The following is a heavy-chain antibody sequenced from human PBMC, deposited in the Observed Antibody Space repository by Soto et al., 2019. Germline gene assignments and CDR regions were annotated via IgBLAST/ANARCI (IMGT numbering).Heavy chain of an antibody. CDR1: GFSLSSTRVA. Sequence: QITLKESGPTLVKPTQTLTLTCTFSGFSLSSTRVAVGWIRQPPGKALEWLALIYCDDDKRYSPFLKSRLTSTKDTSKKQVVLTMTNMDPVDTATYYCAHSVVAGLGYYFDYWGQGTLVTVSS. CDR2: IYCDDDK. CDR3: AHSVVAGLGYYFDY. D-gene: IGHD6-19*01. J-gene: IGHJ4*02. V-gene: IGHV2-5*02.